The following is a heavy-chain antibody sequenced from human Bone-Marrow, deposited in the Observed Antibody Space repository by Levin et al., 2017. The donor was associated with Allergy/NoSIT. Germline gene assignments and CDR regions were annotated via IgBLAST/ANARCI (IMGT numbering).Heavy chain of an antibody. CDR1: GGTLSRYA. CDR2: IIPMFGTV. Sequence: KISCKASGGTLSRYAISWVRQAPGQGLEWMGVIIPMFGTVNYAQNFQGRITITADESTGTAYMELSSLRSDDTAVYYCARAGVAAAGTFNLGDMDVWGQGTTVTVFS. D-gene: IGHD6-13*01. CDR3: ARAGVAAAGTFNLGDMDV. V-gene: IGHV1-69*01. J-gene: IGHJ6*02.